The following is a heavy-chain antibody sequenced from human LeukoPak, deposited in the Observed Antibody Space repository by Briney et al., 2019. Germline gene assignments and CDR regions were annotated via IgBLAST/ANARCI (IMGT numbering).Heavy chain of an antibody. CDR2: ISSGGRIK. D-gene: IGHD6-19*01. Sequence: QPGGSLRLSCAASGFTFSSYEMSWVRQAPGKGLEWVSYISSGGRIKYYADSVKGRFTISRDNAKNSLYLQMNSLRAEDTAVYYCARDEPGIAVDVGVYWGQGTLVTVSS. V-gene: IGHV3-48*03. J-gene: IGHJ4*02. CDR1: GFTFSSYE. CDR3: ARDEPGIAVDVGVY.